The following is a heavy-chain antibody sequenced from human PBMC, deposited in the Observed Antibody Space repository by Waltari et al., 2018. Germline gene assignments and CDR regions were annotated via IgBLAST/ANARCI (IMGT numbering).Heavy chain of an antibody. J-gene: IGHJ4*02. D-gene: IGHD4-17*01. CDR1: GGSISSHY. Sequence: QVQLQESGPGLVKPSETLSLTCTVSGGSISSHYWSWIRQPPGKGLEWIGYIYYSGSTNYNPTLKSRVTISVDTSKNQFSLKLSSVTAADTAVYYCARDRDGDYFDYWGQGTLVTVSS. CDR3: ARDRDGDYFDY. CDR2: IYYSGST. V-gene: IGHV4-59*11.